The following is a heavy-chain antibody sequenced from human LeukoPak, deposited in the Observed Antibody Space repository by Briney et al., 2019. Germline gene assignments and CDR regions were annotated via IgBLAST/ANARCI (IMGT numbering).Heavy chain of an antibody. CDR1: GGSISSYY. Sequence: SETLSLTCTVSGGSISSYYWSWIRQPPGKGLEWIGYIYYSGSTNYKSSLKSRVTISVDTSKNQFSLKLSSVTAADTAVYYCARTTEGGYTYDYFYYYYMDVWGMGTTVTISS. CDR3: ARTTEGGYTYDYFYYYYMDV. J-gene: IGHJ6*03. CDR2: IYYSGST. V-gene: IGHV4-59*01. D-gene: IGHD5-18*01.